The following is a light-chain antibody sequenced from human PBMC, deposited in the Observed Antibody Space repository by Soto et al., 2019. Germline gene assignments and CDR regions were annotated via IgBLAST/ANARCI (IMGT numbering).Light chain of an antibody. CDR1: QSVSSSY. CDR2: GAS. J-gene: IGKJ2*01. V-gene: IGKV3-20*01. Sequence: EIVLTQSPGTLSLSPGERATLSCRASQSVSSSYLAWYQQKPGQALRLLIYGASSRATGIPDRLSGSGSGTDFTLTISRLEPEDFAVYYCQQYGSSPYTFGQGTKLEIK. CDR3: QQYGSSPYT.